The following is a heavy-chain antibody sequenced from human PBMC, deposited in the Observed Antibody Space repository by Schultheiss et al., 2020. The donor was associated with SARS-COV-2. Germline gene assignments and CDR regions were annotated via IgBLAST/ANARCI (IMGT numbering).Heavy chain of an antibody. D-gene: IGHD3-10*01. CDR3: ARGRSALLWFRELPYYYGMDV. Sequence: ETLSLTCAVYGGSFSGYYWSWIRQPPGKGLEWIGEINHSGSTNYNPSLKSRVTISVDTSKNQFSLKLSSVTAADTAVYYCARGRSALLWFRELPYYYGMDVWGQGTTVTVSS. V-gene: IGHV4-34*01. J-gene: IGHJ6*02. CDR1: GGSFSGYY. CDR2: INHSGST.